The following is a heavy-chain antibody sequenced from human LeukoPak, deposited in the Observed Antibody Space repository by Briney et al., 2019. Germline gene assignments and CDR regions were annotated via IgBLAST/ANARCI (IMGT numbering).Heavy chain of an antibody. J-gene: IGHJ3*01. D-gene: IGHD3/OR15-3a*01. CDR3: ARGGLDHAFDL. CDR2: TNNDGSAT. V-gene: IGHV3-74*01. CDR1: GFTLSTYW. Sequence: GGSLRLSCAASGFTLSTYWMYWVRQGPGKGLEYVSRTNNDGSATTYADSVKGRFTISRDNAKSTVYLQMNSLRPEDTAMFYCARGGLDHAFDLWGQGTMVSVSS.